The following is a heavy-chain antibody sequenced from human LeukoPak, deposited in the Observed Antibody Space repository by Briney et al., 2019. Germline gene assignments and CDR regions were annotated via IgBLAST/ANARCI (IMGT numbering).Heavy chain of an antibody. V-gene: IGHV3-23*01. J-gene: IGHJ4*02. Sequence: GGSLRLSCAASGFTFSSYAMSWVRQAPGKGLEWVSGIGSSGSSTYYADSVKGRFTISRDNSKNTLSLQMNSLRAEDTAVYYCAKVPIVAAGKRPSHFDSWGQGTLVTVAS. CDR3: AKVPIVAAGKRPSHFDS. CDR1: GFTFSSYA. D-gene: IGHD6-13*01. CDR2: IGSSGSST.